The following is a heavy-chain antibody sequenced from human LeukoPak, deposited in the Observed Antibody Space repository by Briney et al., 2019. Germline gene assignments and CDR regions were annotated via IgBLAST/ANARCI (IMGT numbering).Heavy chain of an antibody. Sequence: PSQTLSLTCTVSGGSISSGSYYWSWIRQPAGKGLEWIGRIYTNGSTNYNPSLKSRVTISVDTSKNQFSLKLSSVTAADTAVYYCARARHGYYDSSGYYGAFDIWGQGTMVTVSS. J-gene: IGHJ3*02. V-gene: IGHV4-61*02. CDR3: ARARHGYYDSSGYYGAFDI. CDR2: IYTNGST. D-gene: IGHD3-22*01. CDR1: GGSISSGSYY.